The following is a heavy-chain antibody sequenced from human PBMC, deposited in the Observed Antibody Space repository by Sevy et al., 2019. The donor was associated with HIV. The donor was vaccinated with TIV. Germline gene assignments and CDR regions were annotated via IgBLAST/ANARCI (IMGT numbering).Heavy chain of an antibody. CDR2: ISYDGSNK. CDR3: ARARFGELLSDDAFDI. CDR1: GFTFSSYA. J-gene: IGHJ3*02. Sequence: GGSLRLSCAASGFTFSSYAMHWVRQAPGKGLEWVAVISYDGSNKYYADSVKGRFTISRDNSKNTLYLQMNSLRAEDTAVYHCARARFGELLSDDAFDIWGQGTMVTVSS. D-gene: IGHD3-10*01. V-gene: IGHV3-30-3*01.